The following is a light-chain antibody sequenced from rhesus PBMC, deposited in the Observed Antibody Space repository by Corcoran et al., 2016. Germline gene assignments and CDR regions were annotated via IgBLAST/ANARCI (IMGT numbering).Light chain of an antibody. CDR3: QHSDGIPFT. CDR2: KAS. Sequence: DIQMTQSPSSLSASVGDRVTITCRASENVNNYLHWYQQNPGKAPKLLIYKASTLQSGVPSRFSCSGSGTDFTLTISSLQPEDFATYYCQHSDGIPFTFGPGTKLDIK. CDR1: ENVNNY. J-gene: IGKJ3*01. V-gene: IGKV1-74*01.